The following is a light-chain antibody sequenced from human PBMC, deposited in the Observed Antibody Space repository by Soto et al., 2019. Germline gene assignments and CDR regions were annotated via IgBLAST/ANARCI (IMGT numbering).Light chain of an antibody. CDR3: QQRSNWPPIT. V-gene: IGKV3-11*01. Sequence: IVLTQSPATLSLSPGERCTLSCRASQSVSSYLAWYQQKPCQAPSLLIYDSSNRATGIPARFSGSGSGTDFTLTISSLEPEDFAVYYCQQRSNWPPITVGQGTRLEIK. CDR1: QSVSSY. CDR2: DSS. J-gene: IGKJ5*01.